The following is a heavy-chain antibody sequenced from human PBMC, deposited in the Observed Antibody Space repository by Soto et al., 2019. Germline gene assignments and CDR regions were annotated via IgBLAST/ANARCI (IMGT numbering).Heavy chain of an antibody. Sequence: SVKVSCKASGGTFSSYAISWVRQAPGQGLEWMGGIIPIFGTANYAQKFQGRVTITADESTSTAYMELSSLRSEDTAVYYCARGRTWYSSGWGSYYYYGMDVWGQGTTVTVS. V-gene: IGHV1-69*13. D-gene: IGHD6-19*01. J-gene: IGHJ6*02. CDR1: GGTFSSYA. CDR2: IIPIFGTA. CDR3: ARGRTWYSSGWGSYYYYGMDV.